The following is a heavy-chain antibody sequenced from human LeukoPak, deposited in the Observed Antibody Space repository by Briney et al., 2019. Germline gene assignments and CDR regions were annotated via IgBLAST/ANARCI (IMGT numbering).Heavy chain of an antibody. Sequence: GGSLRLSCAASGFTFSNYWMHWVRQAPGKGLVWVSRTNSDGSSARYADSVKGRFTISRDNAKNTLYLQMNSLRVEDTAVYYCARAGGSGWYDYFDYWGQGTLVTVSS. CDR2: TNSDGSSA. CDR3: ARAGGSGWYDYFDY. D-gene: IGHD6-19*01. J-gene: IGHJ4*02. CDR1: GFTFSNYW. V-gene: IGHV3-74*01.